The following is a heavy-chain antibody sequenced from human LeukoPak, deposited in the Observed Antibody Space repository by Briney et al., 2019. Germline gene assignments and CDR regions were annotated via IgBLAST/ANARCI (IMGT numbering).Heavy chain of an antibody. CDR3: AACLYSSGWYADY. CDR2: ISGSGGST. D-gene: IGHD6-19*01. CDR1: GFAFSSYA. Sequence: PGGSLGLSCTTSGFAFSSYAMSWVRQAPGKGLEWVSAISGSGGSTYYADSVKGRFTISRDNSKNTLYLQMNSLRAEDTAVYYCAACLYSSGWYADYWGQGTLVTVSS. J-gene: IGHJ4*02. V-gene: IGHV3-23*01.